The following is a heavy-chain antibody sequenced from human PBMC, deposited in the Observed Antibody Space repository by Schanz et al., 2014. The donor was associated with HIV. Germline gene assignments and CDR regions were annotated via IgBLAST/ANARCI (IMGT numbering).Heavy chain of an antibody. CDR2: ISWNSGSI. J-gene: IGHJ4*02. Sequence: EEQVLESGGGLVQPGGSLRLSCAASGFTFDDYAMHWVRQAPGKGLEWVSCISWNSGSIGYADSVKGRFTISRDNAKNSLYLQMNSLRAEDTALYYCACECDYGGNSCFDYWGQGTLVTVSS. CDR1: GFTFDDYA. CDR3: ACECDYGGNSCFDY. D-gene: IGHD4-17*01. V-gene: IGHV3-9*01.